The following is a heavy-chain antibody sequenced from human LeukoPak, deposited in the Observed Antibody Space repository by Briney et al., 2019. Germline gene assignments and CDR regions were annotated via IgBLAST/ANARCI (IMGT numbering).Heavy chain of an antibody. Sequence: ASVKVSCKASGYTFTGYYMHWVRQAPGQGLEWMGWINPNSGGTNYAQKFQGRVTMTRDTSISTAYMELSRLRSDDTAVYYCARVLSRQDTAMVRSVDYWGQGTLVTVSS. CDR2: INPNSGGT. V-gene: IGHV1-2*02. CDR3: ARVLSRQDTAMVRSVDY. J-gene: IGHJ4*02. CDR1: GYTFTGYY. D-gene: IGHD5-18*01.